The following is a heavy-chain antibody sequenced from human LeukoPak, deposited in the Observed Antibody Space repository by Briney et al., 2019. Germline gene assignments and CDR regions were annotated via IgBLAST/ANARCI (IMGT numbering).Heavy chain of an antibody. CDR2: INHSGST. Sequence: SETLSLTCAVYGGSFSGYYWSWIRQPPGKGLEWIGEINHSGSTNYNPSLKSRVTISVDTSKNQFSLKLSSVTAADTAVYYCARRDTAMAGTEGYWGQGTLVTVSS. D-gene: IGHD5-18*01. CDR3: ARRDTAMAGTEGY. V-gene: IGHV4-34*01. J-gene: IGHJ4*02. CDR1: GGSFSGYY.